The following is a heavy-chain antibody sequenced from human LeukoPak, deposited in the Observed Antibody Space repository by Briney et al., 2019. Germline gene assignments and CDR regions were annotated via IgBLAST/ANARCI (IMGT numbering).Heavy chain of an antibody. CDR1: GFSFSDYH. J-gene: IGHJ4*02. CDR2: MSPGGGNI. V-gene: IGHV3-11*01. D-gene: IGHD6-19*01. Sequence: GGSLRLSCAASGFSFSDYHMNWIRQAPGKGLEWISYMSPGGGNIYFADSVKGRFTISRDNAKHSLDLQMNSLTAEDTAVYYCSSGRDIAVAGPGGYFDYWGQGTLVTVSS. CDR3: SSGRDIAVAGPGGYFDY.